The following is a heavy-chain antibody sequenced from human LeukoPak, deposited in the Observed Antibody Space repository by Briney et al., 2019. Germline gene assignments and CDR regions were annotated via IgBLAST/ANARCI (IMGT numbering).Heavy chain of an antibody. J-gene: IGHJ4*02. CDR3: ARGGLGLFDY. CDR2: IYYSGNT. V-gene: IGHV4-39*07. CDR1: GVSISSSNSY. D-gene: IGHD7-27*01. Sequence: PSETLSLTCTVSGVSISSSNSYWGWIRQPPGMGLEWIGSIYYSGNTYYNASLKSQVSISIDTSKNQFSLKMSSVTAADTAVYHCARGGLGLFDYWGQGTLVTVSS.